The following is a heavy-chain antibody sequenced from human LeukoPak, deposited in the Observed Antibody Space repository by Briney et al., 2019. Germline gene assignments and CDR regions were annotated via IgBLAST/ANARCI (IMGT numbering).Heavy chain of an antibody. CDR2: ISYSGST. V-gene: IGHV4-59*08. Sequence: PSETVSLTCTVSGDSVSIYYWSWIRQPPGKGLEWIGYISYSGSTDYNPSLKSRVTISVDTSKNQFSLKLSSVTAADTAVYYCARGLGLTAVTEYYFDYWGQGTLVTVSS. CDR3: ARGLGLTAVTEYYFDY. J-gene: IGHJ4*02. D-gene: IGHD4-17*01. CDR1: GDSVSIYY.